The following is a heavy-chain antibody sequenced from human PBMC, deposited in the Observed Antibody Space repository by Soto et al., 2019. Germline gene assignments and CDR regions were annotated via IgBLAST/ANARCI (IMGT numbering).Heavy chain of an antibody. CDR3: ARVVAAAYYYYGMDV. J-gene: IGHJ6*02. V-gene: IGHV1-69*02. CDR2: IIPILGIA. Sequence: QVQLVQSGAEVKKPGSSVKVSCKASGGTFSSYTISWVRQAPGQGLEWMGRIIPILGIANYAQKFQGRVTITEDKSTSTAYMELSSLRSEDTAVYYCARVVAAAYYYYGMDVWGQGTTVTVSS. D-gene: IGHD2-15*01. CDR1: GGTFSSYT.